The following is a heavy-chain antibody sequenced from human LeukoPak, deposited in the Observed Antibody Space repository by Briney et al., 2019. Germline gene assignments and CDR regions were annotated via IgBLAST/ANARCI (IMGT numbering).Heavy chain of an antibody. D-gene: IGHD2-15*01. CDR2: INPSGGST. V-gene: IGHV1-46*01. Sequence: ASVKVSCKASGYTFTSYYTHWVRQAPGQGLEWMGIINPSGGSTSYAQKFQGRVTMTRDTSTSTVYMELSSLRSEDTAVYYCARDPTRLRIVVVVAAFDYWGQGTLVTVSS. J-gene: IGHJ4*02. CDR3: ARDPTRLRIVVVVAAFDY. CDR1: GYTFTSYY.